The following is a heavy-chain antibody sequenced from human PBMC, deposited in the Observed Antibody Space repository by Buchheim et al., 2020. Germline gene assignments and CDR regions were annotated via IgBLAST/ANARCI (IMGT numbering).Heavy chain of an antibody. Sequence: EVQLVESGGGLVQPGGSLRLSCAASGFTFSDSWIHWVRQAPGKGLVWVSRINPDGSNKDYADSVKGRFTIYRDNAKNSLYLQMNGRRAEDTSVYFCARGRDCGGGSCDGHHYYGRDVWGQGTT. V-gene: IGHV3-74*01. CDR2: INPDGSNK. J-gene: IGHJ6*02. CDR3: ARGRDCGGGSCDGHHYYGRDV. CDR1: GFTFSDSW. D-gene: IGHD2-21*01.